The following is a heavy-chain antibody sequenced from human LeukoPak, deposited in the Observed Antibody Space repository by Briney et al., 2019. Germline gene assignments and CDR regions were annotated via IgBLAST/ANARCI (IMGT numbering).Heavy chain of an antibody. J-gene: IGHJ4*02. CDR2: IYASGST. CDR3: AKTRRYSAEYYFDY. CDR1: GGSISSYY. Sequence: SETLSLTCTVSGGSISSYYWNWIRQPAGKGLEWIGRIYASGSTNYNPSLKSRVTMSVDTSKNQFSLKLSSVTAADTAVYYCAKTRRYSAEYYFDYWGQGTLVTVSS. V-gene: IGHV4-4*07. D-gene: IGHD6-25*01.